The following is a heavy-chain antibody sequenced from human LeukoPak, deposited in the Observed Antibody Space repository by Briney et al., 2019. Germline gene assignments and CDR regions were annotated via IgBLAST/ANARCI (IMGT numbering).Heavy chain of an antibody. V-gene: IGHV1-3*01. CDR2: INAGNGNT. J-gene: IGHJ4*02. D-gene: IGHD2-15*01. CDR1: GYTFTSYA. CDR3: ARAVCSGGSCPFDY. Sequence: ASVKVSCKASGYTFTSYAMHWVRQAPGQRLEWMGWINAGNGNTKYSQKFQGRVTITMDTSASTAYMELSSLRSEDTAVYYCARAVCSGGSCPFDYWGQGTLVTVSS.